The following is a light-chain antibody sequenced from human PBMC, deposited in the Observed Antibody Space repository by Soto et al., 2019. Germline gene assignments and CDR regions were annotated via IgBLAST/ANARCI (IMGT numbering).Light chain of an antibody. CDR3: CYYAGSSYV. Sequence: QSVLTRPASVSGSPGQSITISCTGTSSDVGSYNLVSWYQQHPGKAPKLMIYEVSTRPSGVSNRFSGSKSGNTASLTISGLQADDEADYYCCYYAGSSYVFGTGTKVTVL. J-gene: IGLJ1*01. CDR2: EVS. V-gene: IGLV2-23*02. CDR1: SSDVGSYNL.